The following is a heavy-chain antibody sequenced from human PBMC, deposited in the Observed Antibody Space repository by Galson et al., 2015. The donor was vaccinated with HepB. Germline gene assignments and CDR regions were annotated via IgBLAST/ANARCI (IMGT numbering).Heavy chain of an antibody. J-gene: IGHJ4*02. CDR2: ITWNSGSL. V-gene: IGHV3-9*01. CDR3: VASCSGGSCSALDY. D-gene: IGHD2-15*01. CDR1: GFIFDDYA. Sequence: SLRLSCAVSGFIFDDYAMHWVRQVPGKGLEWVSSITWNSGSLGYADFVKGRFTISRDNANNSLYLQMSSLRPDDTALYYCVASCSGGSCSALDYWGQGMQVTVSS.